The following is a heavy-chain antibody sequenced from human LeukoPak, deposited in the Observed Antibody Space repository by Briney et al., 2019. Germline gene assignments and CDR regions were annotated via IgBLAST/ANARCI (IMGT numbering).Heavy chain of an antibody. J-gene: IGHJ4*02. Sequence: PGGSLRLSCAASGFTFSSYGMHWVRQAPGKGLEWVAVISYDGSNKYYADSVKGRFTISRDNSKNTLYLQMNSLRAEDTAVYYCANIRGDYAYWGQGTLVTVSS. CDR1: GFTFSSYG. CDR3: ANIRGDYAY. D-gene: IGHD4-17*01. CDR2: ISYDGSNK. V-gene: IGHV3-30*18.